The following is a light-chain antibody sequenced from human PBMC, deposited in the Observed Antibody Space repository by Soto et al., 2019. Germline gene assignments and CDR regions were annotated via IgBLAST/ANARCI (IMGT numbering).Light chain of an antibody. J-gene: IGKJ4*01. V-gene: IGKV4-1*01. CDR1: QSVLYTSNSKNY. CDR2: WAS. CDR3: QQYYSIPLT. Sequence: DIVMTQSPDSLAVSLGGRASISCKSSQSVLYTSNSKNYLAWYQQKPGQPPKLLIYWASTRESGVPERFSGSGSGTDFTLTISSLQAEDVAVYSCQQYYSIPLTFGGGTKVELQ.